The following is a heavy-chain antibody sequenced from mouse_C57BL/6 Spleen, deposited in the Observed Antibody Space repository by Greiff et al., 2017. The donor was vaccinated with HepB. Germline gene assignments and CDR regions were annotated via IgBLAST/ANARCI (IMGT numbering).Heavy chain of an antibody. CDR3: AKNWDYLYYYAMDY. V-gene: IGHV2-5*01. CDR2: IWRGGST. D-gene: IGHD1-1*01. Sequence: VQLQQSGPGLVQPSQSLSITCTVSGFSLTSYGVHWVRQSPGKGLEWLGVIWRGGSTDYNAAFMSRLSITKDNSKSQVFFKMNSLQADDTAIYYCAKNWDYLYYYAMDYWGQGTSVTVSS. CDR1: GFSLTSYG. J-gene: IGHJ4*01.